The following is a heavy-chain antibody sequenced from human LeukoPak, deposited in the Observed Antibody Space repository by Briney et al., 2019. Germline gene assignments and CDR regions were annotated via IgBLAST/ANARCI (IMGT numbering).Heavy chain of an antibody. D-gene: IGHD3-10*01. J-gene: IGHJ4*02. Sequence: PGGSLRLSCAATGFTFSSYSMNWVRQAPGKGLEWVSSISSSSSYIYYADSVKGRFTISRDNAKNSLYLQMNSLRAEDTAVYYCARDLVVRGVIPIEGIDYWGQGTLVTVSS. V-gene: IGHV3-21*01. CDR3: ARDLVVRGVIPIEGIDY. CDR2: ISSSSSYI. CDR1: GFTFSSYS.